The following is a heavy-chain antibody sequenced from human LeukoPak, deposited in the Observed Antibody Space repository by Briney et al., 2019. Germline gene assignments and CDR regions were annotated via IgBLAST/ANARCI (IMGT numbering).Heavy chain of an antibody. Sequence: PSETLSLTCAVYGGSFSAYYWSWIRQPPGKGLEWIGEINHSGSTNYNPPLKSRVTISLDTSRNQFSLKLNSVTAADTAVYYCAKSNGYGLVDIWGQGTMVTVSS. J-gene: IGHJ3*02. CDR1: GGSFSAYY. D-gene: IGHD3-10*01. V-gene: IGHV4-34*01. CDR2: INHSGST. CDR3: AKSNGYGLVDI.